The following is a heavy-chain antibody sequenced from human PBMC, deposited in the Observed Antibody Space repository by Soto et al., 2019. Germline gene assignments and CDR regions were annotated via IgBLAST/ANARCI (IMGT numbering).Heavy chain of an antibody. V-gene: IGHV3-23*01. CDR3: AKGIHYSKMGVVAFDI. CDR2: ISGSGGST. D-gene: IGHD4-4*01. J-gene: IGHJ3*02. CDR1: GFTFSSYA. Sequence: EVQLLESGGGLVQPGGSLRLSCAASGFTFSSYAMSWVRQAPGKGLEWVSAISGSGGSTYYADSVKGRFTISRDNSKNTLYLQMNSLRAEDTAVYYCAKGIHYSKMGVVAFDIWGQGTMVTVSS.